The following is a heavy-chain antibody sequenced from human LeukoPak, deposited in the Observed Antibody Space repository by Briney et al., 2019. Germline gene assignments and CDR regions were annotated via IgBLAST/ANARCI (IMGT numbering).Heavy chain of an antibody. CDR3: ARGFYDSSGYDY. CDR2: IYHSGST. Sequence: PSETLSLTCDVSGYSISSGYYWGWIRQPPGKGLEWIGSIYHSGSTYYSPSLNSRVTISVDTSKNQFSLKLSSVTAADTAVYYCARGFYDSSGYDYWGQGTLVTVSS. D-gene: IGHD3-22*01. J-gene: IGHJ4*02. CDR1: GYSISSGYY. V-gene: IGHV4-38-2*01.